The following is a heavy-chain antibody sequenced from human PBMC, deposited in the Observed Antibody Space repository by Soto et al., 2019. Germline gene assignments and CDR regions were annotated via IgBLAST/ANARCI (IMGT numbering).Heavy chain of an antibody. CDR2: IIPIFGTA. CDR3: ARVGVVEMATIGAFDI. D-gene: IGHD5-12*01. J-gene: IGHJ3*02. Sequence: QVQLVQSGAEVKKPGSSVKVSCKASGGTFSSYAISWVRQAPGQGLEWMGGIIPIFGTANYAQKFQGRVTITAXXXTXXAYMELSSLRSEDTAVYYCARVGVVEMATIGAFDIWGQGTMVTVSS. V-gene: IGHV1-69*12. CDR1: GGTFSSYA.